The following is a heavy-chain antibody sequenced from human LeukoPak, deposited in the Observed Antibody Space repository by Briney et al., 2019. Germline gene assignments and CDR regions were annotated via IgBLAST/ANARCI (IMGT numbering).Heavy chain of an antibody. D-gene: IGHD3-22*01. CDR3: ASRDYYDSSGYYGDY. Sequence: SETLSLTGAVYGGSFSGYYWSWIRQPPGKGLEWIGEINHSGSTNYNPSLKSRVTISVDTSKNQFSLKLSSVTAADTAVYYCASRDYYDSSGYYGDYWGQGTLVTVSS. J-gene: IGHJ4*02. CDR2: INHSGST. V-gene: IGHV4-34*01. CDR1: GGSFSGYY.